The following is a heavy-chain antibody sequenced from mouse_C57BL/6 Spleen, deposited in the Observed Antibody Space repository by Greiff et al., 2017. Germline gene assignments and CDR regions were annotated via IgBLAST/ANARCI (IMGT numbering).Heavy chain of an antibody. V-gene: IGHV1-50*01. J-gene: IGHJ1*03. CDR2: IDPSDSYT. D-gene: IGHD1-1*01. CDR1: GYTFTSYW. Sequence: QVQLQQPGAELVKPGASVKLSCKASGYTFTSYWMQWVKQRPGQGLEWIGEIDPSDSYTNYNQKFKGKATLTVVTSSSTAYMQLSSLTSEDSAVYYCARAYGSSRWYFDVWGTGTTVTVSS. CDR3: ARAYGSSRWYFDV.